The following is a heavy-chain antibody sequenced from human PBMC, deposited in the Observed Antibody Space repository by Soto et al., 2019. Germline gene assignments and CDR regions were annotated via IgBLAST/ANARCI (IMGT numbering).Heavy chain of an antibody. V-gene: IGHV1-8*01. CDR2: MNPNSGNT. CDR3: ARGVSIFRFLEWLLAP. CDR1: GYTFTSYD. J-gene: IGHJ5*02. D-gene: IGHD3-3*01. Sequence: ASVKVCCKASGYTFTSYDINCVRQATGQGLEWMGWMNPNSGNTGYAQKFQGRVTMTRNTSISTAYMELSSLRSEDTAVYYCARGVSIFRFLEWLLAPWGQGTLVTVSS.